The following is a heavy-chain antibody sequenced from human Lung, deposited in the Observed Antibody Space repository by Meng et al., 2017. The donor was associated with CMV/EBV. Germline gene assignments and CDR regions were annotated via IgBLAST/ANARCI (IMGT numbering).Heavy chain of an antibody. D-gene: IGHD1-1*01. J-gene: IGHJ4*02. CDR1: GFSLSNARMG. Sequence: SGXXLVXLTETLTLTCTVSGFSLSNARMGVSWIRQPPGKALEWLAHIFSNGQKSYSTSLKSRLTISKDTSKSQVVLTMNNLDAVNTATYCWARVHELEPFDYWXQGTLVTVSS. CDR2: IFSNGQK. V-gene: IGHV2-26*01. CDR3: ARVHELEPFDY.